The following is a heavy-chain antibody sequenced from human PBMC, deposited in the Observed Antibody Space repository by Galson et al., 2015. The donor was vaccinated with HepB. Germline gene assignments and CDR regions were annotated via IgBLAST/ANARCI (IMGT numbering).Heavy chain of an antibody. CDR1: GFTFSSYS. J-gene: IGHJ3*02. Sequence: SLRLSCAASGFTFSSYSMNWVRQAPGKGLEWVSSISSSSSYIYYADSVKGRFTISRDNAKNSLYLQMNSLRAEDTAVYYCARSLLVLPSYDAFDIWGQGTMVTVSS. CDR2: ISSSSSYI. CDR3: ARSLLVLPSYDAFDI. V-gene: IGHV3-21*01. D-gene: IGHD1-26*01.